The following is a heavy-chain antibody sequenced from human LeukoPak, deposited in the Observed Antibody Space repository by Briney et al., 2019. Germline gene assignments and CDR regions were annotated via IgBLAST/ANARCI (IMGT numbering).Heavy chain of an antibody. CDR1: GGSFNTGSYY. D-gene: IGHD1-7*01. V-gene: IGHV4-39*07. CDR3: TAERAGTIVDY. J-gene: IGHJ4*02. Sequence: SETLSLTCTVSGGSFNTGSYYWGWIRQPPRKGLEWIGSIHHNGDTFYSPSLKSRATVSVDTSKNQFSLKLISVTAADTAVYYCTAERAGTIVDYWGQGTLVTVSS. CDR2: IHHNGDT.